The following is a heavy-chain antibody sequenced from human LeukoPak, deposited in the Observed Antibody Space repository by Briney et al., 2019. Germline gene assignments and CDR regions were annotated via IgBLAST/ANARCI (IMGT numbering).Heavy chain of an antibody. CDR3: ARCTVATLFDY. Sequence: GGSLRLSCAASGFTVSSNYMSWVRQAPGKGLEWVSVIYSGGSTYYADSVKGRFTISRDNSKNTLYLQMNSLRAEDTAVYYCARCTVATLFDYWGQGTLVTVSS. V-gene: IGHV3-53*01. CDR2: IYSGGST. CDR1: GFTVSSNY. J-gene: IGHJ4*02. D-gene: IGHD4-17*01.